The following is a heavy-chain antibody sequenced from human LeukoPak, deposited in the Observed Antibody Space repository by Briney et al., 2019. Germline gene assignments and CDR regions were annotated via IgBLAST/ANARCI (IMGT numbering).Heavy chain of an antibody. D-gene: IGHD3-22*01. J-gene: IGHJ4*02. V-gene: IGHV3-74*01. CDR2: INGDGGTT. CDR3: TRDRGGNYYDGSGFNY. Sequence: GGSLRLSCEASGSTFSSYWMHWVRQAPGKGLVWVSRINGDGGTTTYADSVKGRFTISRDNAKNTLSLQMNNLRVEDTAVYYCTRDRGGNYYDGSGFNYWGQGTLVTVSS. CDR1: GSTFSSYW.